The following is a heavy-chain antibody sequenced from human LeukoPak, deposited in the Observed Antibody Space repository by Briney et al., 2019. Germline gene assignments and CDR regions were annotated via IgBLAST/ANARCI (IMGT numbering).Heavy chain of an antibody. CDR3: ARYYAGDRNYYYYYMDV. V-gene: IGHV3-11*01. J-gene: IGHJ6*03. CDR1: GFTFSDYY. CDR2: ISSSGGTI. Sequence: PGGSLRLSCAASGFTFSDYYMSWIRQAPGKGLEWVSYISSSGGTIYYADSVKGRFTISRDNAKNSLYLQMNSLRAEDTAVYYCARYYAGDRNYYYYYMDVWGKGTTVTVSS. D-gene: IGHD3-16*01.